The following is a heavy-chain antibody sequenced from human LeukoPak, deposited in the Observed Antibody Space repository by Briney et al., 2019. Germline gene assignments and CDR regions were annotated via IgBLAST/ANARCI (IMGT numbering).Heavy chain of an antibody. CDR2: IWYDGSNK. J-gene: IGHJ4*02. CDR3: GRTYVDY. Sequence: GRSLRLSCAASGFTFSSYGVHWVCQAPGKGLEWVAVIWYDGSNKYYADSVKGRFTISRDNSKNTLYLQMNSLRAEDTAVYYCGRTYVDYWGQGTLVTVSS. CDR1: GFTFSSYG. V-gene: IGHV3-33*01.